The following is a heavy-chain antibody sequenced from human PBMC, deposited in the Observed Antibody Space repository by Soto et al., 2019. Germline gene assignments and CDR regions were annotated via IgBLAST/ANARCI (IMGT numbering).Heavy chain of an antibody. CDR1: GDTFNFYS. Sequence: QVQLVQSGADVQRPGSSVRVSCKASGDTFNFYSINWVRQAPGLGLQWMGRINPILSMSTYAPRFQGRVTMTADKSTSTAYMELSSLRSEDTAMYYCATSDGSGYRAVDSWGQGALVTVSS. CDR3: ATSDGSGYRAVDS. J-gene: IGHJ4*02. D-gene: IGHD3-10*01. V-gene: IGHV1-69*02. CDR2: INPILSMS.